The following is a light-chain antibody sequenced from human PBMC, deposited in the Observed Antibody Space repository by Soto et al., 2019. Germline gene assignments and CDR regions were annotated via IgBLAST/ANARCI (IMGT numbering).Light chain of an antibody. J-gene: IGKJ1*01. CDR3: QQRSNWT. CDR2: EAS. CDR1: QSVSSY. V-gene: IGKV3-11*01. Sequence: EIVLTQSPATLSLSPGERATLSCRASQSVSSYLAWYQQKPGQAPRLLIYEASNRATGIPARFSGSGSGTDFTLTINRLEPEDFEVYYCQQRSNWTFGQGTKVDIK.